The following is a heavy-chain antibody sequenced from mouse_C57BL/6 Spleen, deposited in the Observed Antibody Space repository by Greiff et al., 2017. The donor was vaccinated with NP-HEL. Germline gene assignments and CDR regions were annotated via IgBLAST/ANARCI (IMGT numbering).Heavy chain of an antibody. D-gene: IGHD2-1*01. CDR3: APLYGNPLAY. J-gene: IGHJ3*01. CDR1: GYAFSSSW. V-gene: IGHV1-82*01. CDR2: IYPGDGDT. Sequence: VQLQQSGPELVKPGASVKISCKASGYAFSSSWMNWVKQRPGKGLEWIGRIYPGDGDTNYNGKFKGKATLTADKSSSTAYMQLSSLTSEDSAVYFCAPLYGNPLAYWGQGTLVTVSA.